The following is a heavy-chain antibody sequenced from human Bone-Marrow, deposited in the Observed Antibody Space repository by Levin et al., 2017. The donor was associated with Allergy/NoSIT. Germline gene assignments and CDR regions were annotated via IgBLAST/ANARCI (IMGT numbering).Heavy chain of an antibody. D-gene: IGHD2/OR15-2a*01. CDR2: IIPTLGAA. CDR3: VRALGTVSGSGDV. CDR1: GGTFSTYS. Sequence: ASVKVSCKASGGTFSTYSISWVRQAQGRGLEWMGGIIPTLGAATYAPKLQGRVTITAHESTNIVFMELTNLRSEDTAGYYCVRALGTVSGSGDVWGQGTKITVSS. V-gene: IGHV1-69*13. J-gene: IGHJ6*02.